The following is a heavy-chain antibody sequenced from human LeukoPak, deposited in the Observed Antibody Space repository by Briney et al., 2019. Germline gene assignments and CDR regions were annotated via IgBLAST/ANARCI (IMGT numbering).Heavy chain of an antibody. J-gene: IGHJ5*02. CDR2: INPSGGST. Sequence: ASVKVSCKASGYTFTGYYMHWVRQAPGQGLEWMGIINPSGGSTSYAQKFQGRVTMTRDTSTSTVYMELSSLRSEDTAVYYCARACGSDIVVVPAALDPWGQGTLVTVSS. V-gene: IGHV1-46*01. CDR3: ARACGSDIVVVPAALDP. CDR1: GYTFTGYY. D-gene: IGHD2-2*01.